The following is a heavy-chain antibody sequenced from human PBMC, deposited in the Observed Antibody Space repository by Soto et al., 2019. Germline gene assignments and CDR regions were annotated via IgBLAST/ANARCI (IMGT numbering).Heavy chain of an antibody. Sequence: QVQLVQSGAEVKKPGASVKVSCKASGYTFTSYDINWVRQATGQGLEWMGWMNPNSGNTGYAQKFQGRVTMTRNTAISTAYLELSSLGSEDTAVYYWARNFDWIFAFDPWGQGTLGTLSS. V-gene: IGHV1-8*01. CDR2: MNPNSGNT. CDR1: GYTFTSYD. J-gene: IGHJ5*02. CDR3: ARNFDWIFAFDP. D-gene: IGHD3-9*01.